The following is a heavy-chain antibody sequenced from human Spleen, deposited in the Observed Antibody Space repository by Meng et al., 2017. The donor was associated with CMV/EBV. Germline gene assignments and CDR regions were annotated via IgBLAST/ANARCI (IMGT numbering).Heavy chain of an antibody. CDR2: INPNSGGT. CDR3: ARVRGIRYSGSYYLDY. D-gene: IGHD1-26*01. CDR1: GYTFTDFY. Sequence: ASVKVSCKASGYTFTDFYMHWVRQAPGQGLEWMGWINPNSGGTNYAQKFQGRVTMTRDTSISTAYMELSRLRSDDTAVYYCARVRGIRYSGSYYLDYWGQGTLVTVSS. J-gene: IGHJ4*02. V-gene: IGHV1-2*02.